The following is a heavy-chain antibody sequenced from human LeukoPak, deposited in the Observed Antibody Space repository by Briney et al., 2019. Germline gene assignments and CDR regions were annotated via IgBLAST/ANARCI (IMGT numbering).Heavy chain of an antibody. CDR2: INHSGST. V-gene: IGHV4-38-2*02. CDR3: ARPYCSAGNCYSNFDS. J-gene: IGHJ4*02. D-gene: IGHD2-15*01. Sequence: SETLSLTCTVSGYSISSISSTYYWSWIRQPPGKGLEWIGEINHSGSTNYNPSLKRRVTISVDTSKKQFSLKLSSVTAADTAVYYCARPYCSAGNCYSNFDSWGQGTLVTVSS. CDR1: GYSISSISSTYY.